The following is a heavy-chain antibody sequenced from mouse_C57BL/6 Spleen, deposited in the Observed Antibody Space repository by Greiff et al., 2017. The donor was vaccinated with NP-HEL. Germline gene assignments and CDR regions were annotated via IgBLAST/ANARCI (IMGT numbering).Heavy chain of an antibody. CDR2: IWGGGST. CDR3: AEHAPYYYGSSYWYFDV. D-gene: IGHD1-1*01. V-gene: IGHV2-9*01. CDR1: GFSLTSYG. Sequence: VQGVESGPGLVAPSQSLSITCTVSGFSLTSYGVDWVRQPPGKGLEWLGVIWGGGSTNYNSALMSRLSISKDNSKSQVFLKMNSLQTDDTAMYYCAEHAPYYYGSSYWYFDVWGTGTTVTVSS. J-gene: IGHJ1*03.